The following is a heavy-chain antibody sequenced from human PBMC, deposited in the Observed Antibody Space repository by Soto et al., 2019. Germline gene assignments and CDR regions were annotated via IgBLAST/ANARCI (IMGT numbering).Heavy chain of an antibody. D-gene: IGHD3-22*01. V-gene: IGHV1-69*13. Sequence: SVKVSCKASGGTFSSYAISWVRQAPGQGLEWMGGIIPIFGTANYAQKFQGRVTITADESTSTAYMELSSLRSEDTAVYYCARDNDYYDSSGYYPAPWFDPWGQGTLVTVSS. CDR1: GGTFSSYA. CDR2: IIPIFGTA. CDR3: ARDNDYYDSSGYYPAPWFDP. J-gene: IGHJ5*02.